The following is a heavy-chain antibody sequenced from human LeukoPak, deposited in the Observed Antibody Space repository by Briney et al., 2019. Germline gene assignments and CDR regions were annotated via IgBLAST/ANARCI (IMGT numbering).Heavy chain of an antibody. V-gene: IGHV3-74*01. D-gene: IGHD2-2*01. CDR1: GFTFSSYW. J-gene: IGHJ4*02. CDR2: INSDGSSR. CDR3: ARVGYCSSTSCFG. Sequence: RPGGSLRLSCAASGFTFSSYWMHWVRQAPGKGLVWVSRINSDGSSRSYADSVKGRFTISRDNAKNTLYLQMNSLRAEDTAVYYCARVGYCSSTSCFGWGQGTLVTVSS.